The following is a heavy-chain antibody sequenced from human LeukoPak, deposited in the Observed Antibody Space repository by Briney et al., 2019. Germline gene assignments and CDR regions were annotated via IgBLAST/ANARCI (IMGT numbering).Heavy chain of an antibody. D-gene: IGHD3-3*01. Sequence: GASVKVSCKVSGPTLTALPMHCGRQAPGKGVGWMGRSDPHEDETIYAQNFQGRVTMTEDTSTNTAFMELSSLRSEDTAVYYCAAFADAWSGYFSSAPYCYNVDVWGGGTTVTVSS. CDR2: SDPHEDET. J-gene: IGHJ6*03. CDR3: AAFADAWSGYFSSAPYCYNVDV. CDR1: GPTLTALP. V-gene: IGHV1-24*01.